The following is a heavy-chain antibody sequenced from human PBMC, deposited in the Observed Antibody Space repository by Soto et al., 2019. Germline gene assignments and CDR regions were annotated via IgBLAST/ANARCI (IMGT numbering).Heavy chain of an antibody. CDR3: ARGCYSSSAPYHYYYYYYMDV. CDR2: ISAYNGNT. J-gene: IGHJ6*03. D-gene: IGHD6-6*01. CDR1: GYTFTSYG. Sequence: QVQLVQSGAEVKKRGASVKVSCKASGYTFTSYGISWVRQAPGQGLEWMGWISAYNGNTNYAQKLQGRVTMTTDTSTSTAHMELRSLRSDDTAVYYCARGCYSSSAPYHYYYYYYMDVWGKGTTVTVSS. V-gene: IGHV1-18*01.